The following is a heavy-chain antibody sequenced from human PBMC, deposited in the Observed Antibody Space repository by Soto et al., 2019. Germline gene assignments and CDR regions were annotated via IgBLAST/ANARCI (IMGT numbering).Heavy chain of an antibody. D-gene: IGHD6-13*01. CDR2: IDPSDSYT. CDR3: ARQGIAAAGTFGYYYGMDV. V-gene: IGHV5-10-1*01. Sequence: GESLKISCKGSGYSFTSYWISWVRQMPGKGLEWMGRIDPSDSYTNYSPSFQGHVTISADKSISTAYLQWSSLKASDTAMYYCARQGIAAAGTFGYYYGMDVWGQRTTVTVSS. J-gene: IGHJ6*02. CDR1: GYSFTSYW.